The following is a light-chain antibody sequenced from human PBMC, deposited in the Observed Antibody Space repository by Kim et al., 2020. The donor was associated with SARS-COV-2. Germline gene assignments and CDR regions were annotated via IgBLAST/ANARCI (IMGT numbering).Light chain of an antibody. CDR3: QQRSNWPT. V-gene: IGKV3-11*01. CDR1: QSVSSY. CDR2: DAS. J-gene: IGKJ1*01. Sequence: SSSPGERATLSCRASQSVSSYLAWYQQKPGQAPGLLIYDASNRATGIPARFSGSGSGTDFTLTISSLEPEDFAVYYCQQRSNWPTFGQGTKVDIK.